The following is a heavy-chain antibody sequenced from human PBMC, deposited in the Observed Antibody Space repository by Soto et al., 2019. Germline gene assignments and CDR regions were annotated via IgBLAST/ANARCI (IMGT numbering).Heavy chain of an antibody. J-gene: IGHJ4*02. CDR1: GGSISSSSYY. D-gene: IGHD5-18*01. CDR3: ARRSDNAMVTEYYFDY. Sequence: PSETLSLTCTVSGGSISSSSYYWGWIRQPPGKGLEWIGSIYYSGSTYYNPSLKSRVTISVDTSKNQFSLKLSSVTAADTAVYYCARRSDNAMVTEYYFDYWGQGTLVTVSS. V-gene: IGHV4-39*01. CDR2: IYYSGST.